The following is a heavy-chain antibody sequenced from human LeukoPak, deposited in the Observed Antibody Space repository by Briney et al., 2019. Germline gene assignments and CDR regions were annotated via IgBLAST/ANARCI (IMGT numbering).Heavy chain of an antibody. CDR3: ARDIAAAARALYYYYYVDV. V-gene: IGHV1-2*02. CDR2: INPNSGGT. CDR1: GYTFTGYY. J-gene: IGHJ6*03. D-gene: IGHD6-13*01. Sequence: ASVKVSCKASGYTFTGYYMHWVRQAPGQGLEWMGWINPNSGGTNYAQKFQGRITMTRDTSISTAYMELSRLRSDDTAVYYCARDIAAAARALYYYYYVDVWGKGTTVTVSS.